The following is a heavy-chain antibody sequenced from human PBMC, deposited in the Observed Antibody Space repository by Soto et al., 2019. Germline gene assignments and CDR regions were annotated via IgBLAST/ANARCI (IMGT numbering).Heavy chain of an antibody. V-gene: IGHV4-34*01. Sequence: QVQLQQWGAGLLKPSETLSLTCAVYGGSFRGYYWSWIRQPPGKGLEWIGEINHSGSTNYNPSLKSRVTISVDTSKNQFSLRLSSVTAADSAVYYCARGMRVAAVSYWGQGTLVTVSS. CDR3: ARGMRVAAVSY. J-gene: IGHJ4*02. D-gene: IGHD6-13*01. CDR2: INHSGST. CDR1: GGSFRGYY.